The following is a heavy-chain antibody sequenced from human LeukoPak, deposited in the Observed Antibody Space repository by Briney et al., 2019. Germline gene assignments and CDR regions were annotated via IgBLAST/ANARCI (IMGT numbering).Heavy chain of an antibody. CDR3: TTGDSSGYYPTLGY. J-gene: IGHJ4*02. V-gene: IGHV3-15*01. Sequence: GGSLRLSCAASGFTFSNAWMSWVRQAPGKGLEWVGRIKSKTDGGTIDYAAPVKGRFTISRDDSKNTLYLQMNSLKTDDTAVYYCTTGDSSGYYPTLGYWGQGTLVTASS. D-gene: IGHD3-22*01. CDR1: GFTFSNAW. CDR2: IKSKTDGGTI.